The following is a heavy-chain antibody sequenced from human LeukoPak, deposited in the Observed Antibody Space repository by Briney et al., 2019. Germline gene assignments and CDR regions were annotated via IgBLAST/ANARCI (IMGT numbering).Heavy chain of an antibody. CDR3: AKPLTTVTYTPFDY. CDR1: GFTFSSYS. D-gene: IGHD4-11*01. Sequence: KPGGSLRLSCAASGFTFSSYSMNWVRQAPGKGLEWVSSISSSSSYIYYADSVKGRFTISRDNSKNTLYLQMNSLRAEDTAVYYCAKPLTTVTYTPFDYWGQGTLVTVSS. CDR2: ISSSSSYI. V-gene: IGHV3-21*04. J-gene: IGHJ4*02.